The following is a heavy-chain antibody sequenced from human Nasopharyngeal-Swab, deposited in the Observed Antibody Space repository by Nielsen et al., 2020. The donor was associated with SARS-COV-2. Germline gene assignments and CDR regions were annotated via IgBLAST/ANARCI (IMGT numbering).Heavy chain of an antibody. V-gene: IGHV3-21*01. Sequence: GGSLRLSFTASGFTFSSYSMNWVRQAPGKGLEWVSFISSGSSYIYYADSLKGRFTISRDNAKKSLCLQMNSLRAEDTAVYYCARVSGYSGYDAFDIWGQGTMVTVSS. CDR3: ARVSGYSGYDAFDI. J-gene: IGHJ3*02. D-gene: IGHD5-12*01. CDR1: GFTFSSYS. CDR2: ISSGSSYI.